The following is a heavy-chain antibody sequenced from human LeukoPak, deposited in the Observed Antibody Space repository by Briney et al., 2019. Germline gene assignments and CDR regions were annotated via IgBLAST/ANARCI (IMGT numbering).Heavy chain of an antibody. CDR2: ITNSGDSA. Sequence: GGSLRLSCAASGFTFISYAINWVRQAPGKGLEWVSGITNSGDSAYYADSVKGRFTISRDNSKNTVYLQMNSLRAEDTAVYYCAKGGGRIAVAGTIDYWGQGTLVTVSS. D-gene: IGHD6-19*01. V-gene: IGHV3-23*01. J-gene: IGHJ4*02. CDR1: GFTFISYA. CDR3: AKGGGRIAVAGTIDY.